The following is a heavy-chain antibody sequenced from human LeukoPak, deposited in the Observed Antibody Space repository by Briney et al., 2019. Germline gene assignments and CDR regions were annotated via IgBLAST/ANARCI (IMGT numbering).Heavy chain of an antibody. V-gene: IGHV3-30-3*01. Sequence: GKSLRLSCAASGFTFSNYGMHWVRQAPGKGLEWVVVISYDGSKKDYADSVKGRFTISRDKSKNTLYLQMNSLRAEDTAVYYCARDLSGGYSFDYWGQGTLVTVSS. CDR1: GFTFSNYG. CDR3: ARDLSGGYSFDY. CDR2: ISYDGSKK. D-gene: IGHD2-15*01. J-gene: IGHJ4*02.